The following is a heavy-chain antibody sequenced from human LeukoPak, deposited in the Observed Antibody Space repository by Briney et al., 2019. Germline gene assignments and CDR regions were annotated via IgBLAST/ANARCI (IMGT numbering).Heavy chain of an antibody. CDR3: ARDGGPADYGDYPQYFDY. J-gene: IGHJ4*02. CDR2: INHNGNVN. Sequence: GGSLRLSCAASGFTFSSYWMNWARQAPGKGLEWVASINHNGNVNYYVDSVKGRFTISRDNSKNTLYLQMNSLRAEDTAVYYCARDGGPADYGDYPQYFDYWGQGTLVTVSS. V-gene: IGHV3-7*01. D-gene: IGHD4-17*01. CDR1: GFTFSSYW.